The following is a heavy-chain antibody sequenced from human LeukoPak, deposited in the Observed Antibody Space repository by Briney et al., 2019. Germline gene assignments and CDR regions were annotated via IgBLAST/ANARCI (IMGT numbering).Heavy chain of an antibody. CDR3: AKDIMTSVTTSADY. J-gene: IGHJ4*02. CDR1: GFTFSIYA. Sequence: PGGSLRLSCAASGFTFSIYAMSWVRQAPGKGLEWVSAISGRGGSTYYADSAKGRFTISRDNSQNTLYLQMNSLRAEDTAVYYCAKDIMTSVTTSADYWAQGTLVTVSS. V-gene: IGHV3-23*01. CDR2: ISGRGGST. D-gene: IGHD4-17*01.